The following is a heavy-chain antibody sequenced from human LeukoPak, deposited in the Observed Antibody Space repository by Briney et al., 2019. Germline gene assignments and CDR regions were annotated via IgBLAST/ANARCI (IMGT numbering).Heavy chain of an antibody. CDR1: GFTFSSYW. Sequence: GGALRLSCVASGFTFSSYWMSWVRQAPGKGLEWVANIKQVGREKNYVDSVKGRFTISRDNAKNALYLQMNSLRAEDTAVYYCASGGYSYAYWGQGTLVTVSS. D-gene: IGHD5-18*01. J-gene: IGHJ4*02. V-gene: IGHV3-7*05. CDR2: IKQVGREK. CDR3: ASGGYSYAY.